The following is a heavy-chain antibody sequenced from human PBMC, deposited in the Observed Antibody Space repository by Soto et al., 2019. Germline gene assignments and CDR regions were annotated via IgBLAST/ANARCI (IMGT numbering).Heavy chain of an antibody. CDR2: IYSGGST. J-gene: IGHJ3*02. Sequence: PGGSLRLSCAASGFTVSSNYMSWVRQAPGKGLEWVSVIYSGGSTYYADSVKGRFTISRDNSKNTLYLQMNSLRAEDTAVYYCASGTTVIEIDAFDIWGQGKMVTVSS. V-gene: IGHV3-66*01. CDR1: GFTVSSNY. D-gene: IGHD4-17*01. CDR3: ASGTTVIEIDAFDI.